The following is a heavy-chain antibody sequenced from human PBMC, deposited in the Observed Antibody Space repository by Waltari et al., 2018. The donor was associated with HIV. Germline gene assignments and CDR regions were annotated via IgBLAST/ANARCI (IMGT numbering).Heavy chain of an antibody. CDR3: ASSDFPGYLES. Sequence: QVQLQESGPGQVKPSQTRSLTCAVSGGSISSGGYYWNWIRQPPGKGLEWIGYTYYSGSTYYNPSLKSRLTISVDTSKNQFSLKLSSVTAADTAVYYCASSDFPGYLESWGQGTLVIVSS. CDR2: TYYSGST. D-gene: IGHD3-3*01. V-gene: IGHV4-31*11. J-gene: IGHJ4*02. CDR1: GGSISSGGYY.